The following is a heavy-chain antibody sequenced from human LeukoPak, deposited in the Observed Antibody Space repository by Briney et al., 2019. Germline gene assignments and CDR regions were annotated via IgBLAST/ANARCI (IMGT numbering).Heavy chain of an antibody. CDR1: RFTFSSYW. CDR2: INSDGSST. D-gene: IGHD4-17*01. J-gene: IGHJ3*02. V-gene: IGHV3-74*01. Sequence: GGSLRLSCAASRFTFSSYWMHRVRQASGKGLVWVSRINSDGSSTSYADSVKGRFTISRGNAKNSLYLQMNSLRPEDTAIYYRALWVTTGIGAFDIWGQGTMVTVSS. CDR3: ALWVTTGIGAFDI.